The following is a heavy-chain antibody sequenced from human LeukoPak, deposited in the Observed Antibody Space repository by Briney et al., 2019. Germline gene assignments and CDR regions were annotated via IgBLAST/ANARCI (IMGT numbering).Heavy chain of an antibody. CDR1: GYTLTELS. J-gene: IGHJ4*02. D-gene: IGHD3-22*01. Sequence: GASVNVSCKVSGYTLTELSMHWVRQAPGKGLEWMGGVDPEDGETIYAQKFQGRVTMTEDTSTDTAYMELSSLRSEDTAVYYCATDSSGYSHFDYWGQGTLVTVST. CDR2: VDPEDGET. CDR3: ATDSSGYSHFDY. V-gene: IGHV1-24*01.